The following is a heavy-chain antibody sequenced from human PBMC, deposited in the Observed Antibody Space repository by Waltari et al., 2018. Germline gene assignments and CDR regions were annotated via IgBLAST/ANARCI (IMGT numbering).Heavy chain of an antibody. D-gene: IGHD2-2*01. V-gene: IGHV3-30*18. CDR3: AKLGSRDVPYIVVAPFAFDI. J-gene: IGHJ3*02. CDR2: IWYDGSNK. CDR1: GFTFSSYG. Sequence: QVQLVESGGGVVQPGRSLRLSCAASGFTFSSYGMHWVRQAPGKGLGWVAVIWYDGSNKYYADSVKGRFTISRDNSKNTLYLQMNSLRAEDTAMYYCAKLGSRDVPYIVVAPFAFDIWGQGTMVTVSS.